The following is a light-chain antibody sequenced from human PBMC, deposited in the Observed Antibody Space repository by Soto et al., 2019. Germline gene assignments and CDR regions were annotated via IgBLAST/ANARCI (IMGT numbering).Light chain of an antibody. V-gene: IGKV1-9*01. CDR2: AAS. Sequence: IQLNQSPSSVSASVGDRVTITCRASQGISSYLAWYQQKPGKAPKLLIYAASTLQSGVPSRFSGSGSGTDFTLTISSLKPEDFATYYCQQLNSYPITVGEGTRLEIK. J-gene: IGKJ5*01. CDR1: QGISSY. CDR3: QQLNSYPIT.